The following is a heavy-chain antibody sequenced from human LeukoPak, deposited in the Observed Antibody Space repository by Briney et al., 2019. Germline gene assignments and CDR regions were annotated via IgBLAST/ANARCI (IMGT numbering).Heavy chain of an antibody. D-gene: IGHD3-22*01. V-gene: IGHV4-61*02. CDR1: GGSISSGSYY. CDR2: IYTSGST. J-gene: IGHJ2*01. CDR3: AREDYYDSSGYYWYFDL. Sequence: SQTLSLPCPVSGGSISSGSYYWSWIRQPAGKGLEWIGRIYTSGSTNYIPSLKSRVTISVDTSKNQFSLKLSSVTAADTAVYYCAREDYYDSSGYYWYFDLWGRGTLVTVST.